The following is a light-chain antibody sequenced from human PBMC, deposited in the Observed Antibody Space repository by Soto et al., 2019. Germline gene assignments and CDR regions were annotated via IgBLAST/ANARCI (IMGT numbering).Light chain of an antibody. CDR2: DVS. V-gene: IGKV3-11*01. Sequence: EIMLTQSPATLSLSPGERATLSCRASQSVDRYLAWYQQKPGQAPRLLIYDVSNRATGIPARFSGSGSGTDFTLTISSLEPGDFAIYYCQQRNDWQVTFGQGTRLEIK. CDR1: QSVDRY. J-gene: IGKJ5*01. CDR3: QQRNDWQVT.